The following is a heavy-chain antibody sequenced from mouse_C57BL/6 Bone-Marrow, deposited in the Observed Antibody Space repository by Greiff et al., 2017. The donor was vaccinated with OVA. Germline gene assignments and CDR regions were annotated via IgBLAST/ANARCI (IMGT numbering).Heavy chain of an antibody. CDR3: HPITTVVATGAMDY. Sequence: EVQLQQSGTVLARPGASVKMSCKTSGYTFTSYWMHWVKQRPGQGLEWIGAIYPGNSDTSYNQKFKGKAKLTAVTSASTAYMELSSLTNEDSAVYYCHPITTVVATGAMDYWGQGTSVTVSS. V-gene: IGHV1-5*01. CDR2: IYPGNSDT. D-gene: IGHD1-1*01. CDR1: GYTFTSYW. J-gene: IGHJ4*01.